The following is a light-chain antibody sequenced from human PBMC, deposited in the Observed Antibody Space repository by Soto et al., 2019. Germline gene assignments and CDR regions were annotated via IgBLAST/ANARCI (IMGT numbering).Light chain of an antibody. J-gene: IGKJ4*01. CDR3: QQTYRFPLT. CDR2: VAS. CDR1: QTVMSY. Sequence: DIEMTQSPASLSTSVGNRVNITCRAGQTVMSYLHWYQQKSGQAPNLLIYVASYLHSGVPSRFSGSGSGTEFTLTITNVQPEDSATYFCQQTYRFPLTFGGGTKVDIK. V-gene: IGKV1-39*01.